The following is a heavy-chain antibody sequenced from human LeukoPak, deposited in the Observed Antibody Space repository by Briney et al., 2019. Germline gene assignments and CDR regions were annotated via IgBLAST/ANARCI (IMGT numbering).Heavy chain of an antibody. CDR3: ARDSDSGYGPFAS. Sequence: PGGSLRLSCAASGFTFNTYAMTWVRQAPGKGLQWVSAISDSGINTYYADSVKGRFTVSRDNSKTTVYLHMNSLRAEDTAVYYCARDSDSGYGPFASWGQGTLVTVSS. D-gene: IGHD5-12*01. CDR1: GFTFNTYA. J-gene: IGHJ4*02. V-gene: IGHV3-23*01. CDR2: ISDSGINT.